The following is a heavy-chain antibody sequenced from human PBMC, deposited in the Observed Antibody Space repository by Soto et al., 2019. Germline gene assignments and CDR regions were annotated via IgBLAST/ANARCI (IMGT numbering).Heavy chain of an antibody. V-gene: IGHV1-3*04. CDR1: GYTFTEYP. D-gene: IGHD3-16*01. Sequence: QVQLVQSGAEVKKPGASVKVSCKTSGYTFTEYPIYWVRQAPGQRLEWMAWINIGNGNTKYSQHFQGRLTITTDTSATTAYMELSSLRSEDTAVYYCARDRNWAFFDYWGQGTLVTVSS. J-gene: IGHJ4*02. CDR2: INIGNGNT. CDR3: ARDRNWAFFDY.